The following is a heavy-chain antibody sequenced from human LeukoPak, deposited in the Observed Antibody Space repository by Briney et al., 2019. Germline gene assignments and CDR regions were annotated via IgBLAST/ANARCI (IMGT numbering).Heavy chain of an antibody. Sequence: PGGSLRLSCATSGFTFSTSTMHWVRQAPGKGLEYVSAISPGGEIILYADSMKDRFTISRDNVNSALYLQMDSVPAEDTALYYCAREAYSSGRAGCFDYWGQGALVTVSS. J-gene: IGHJ4*02. D-gene: IGHD6-25*01. CDR2: ISPGGEII. CDR1: GFTFSTST. CDR3: AREAYSSGRAGCFDY. V-gene: IGHV3-64*02.